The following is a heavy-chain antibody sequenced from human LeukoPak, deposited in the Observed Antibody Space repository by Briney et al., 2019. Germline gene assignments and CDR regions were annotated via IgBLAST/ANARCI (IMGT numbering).Heavy chain of an antibody. CDR1: GYTFTSYD. V-gene: IGHV1-8*01. D-gene: IGHD6-13*01. J-gene: IGHJ4*02. CDR3: AREGWSSSYFDY. Sequence: VASVKVSCKASGYTFTSYDINWVRQATGQGLEWMGWMNPNSGNTGYAQKFQGRVTMTRDTSTSTVYMELSSLRSEDTAVYYCAREGWSSSYFDYWGQGTLVTVSS. CDR2: MNPNSGNT.